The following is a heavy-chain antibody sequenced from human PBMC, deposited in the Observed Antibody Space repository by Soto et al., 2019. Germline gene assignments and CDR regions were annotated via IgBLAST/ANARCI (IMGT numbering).Heavy chain of an antibody. D-gene: IGHD3-9*01. CDR1: GYTFTSYY. Sequence: ASVKVSCKASGYTFTSYYMHWVRQAPGQGLEWMGIINPSGGSTSYAQKFQGRVTMTRDTSTSTVYMELSSLRSEDTAVYYCARDQEAAVYDILTGYRNLYYYYGMDVWGQGTTVTVSS. CDR2: INPSGGST. CDR3: ARDQEAAVYDILTGYRNLYYYYGMDV. V-gene: IGHV1-46*01. J-gene: IGHJ6*02.